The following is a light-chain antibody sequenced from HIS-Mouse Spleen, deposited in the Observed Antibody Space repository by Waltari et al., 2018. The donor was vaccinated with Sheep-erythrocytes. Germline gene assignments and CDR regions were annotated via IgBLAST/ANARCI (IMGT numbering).Light chain of an antibody. CDR2: DVS. Sequence: ALTQPRSVSGSPGQSVTISCTGTSSDVGGYNYVSWYQQHPGKAPKLMIYDVSKRPSGVPDRFSGSKSGNTASLTISGLQAEDEADYYCCSYAGSYTFVIGTGTKVTVL. CDR1: SSDVGGYNY. CDR3: CSYAGSYTFV. J-gene: IGLJ1*01. V-gene: IGLV2-11*01.